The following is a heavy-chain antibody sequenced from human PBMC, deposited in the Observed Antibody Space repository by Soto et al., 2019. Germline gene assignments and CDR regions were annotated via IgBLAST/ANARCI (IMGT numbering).Heavy chain of an antibody. Sequence: GGSVRLSCAASGFTFSNAWMNWVRQAPGKGLEWVGRIKSKTDGGTTDYAAPVKGRFTISRDDSKNTLYLQMNSLKTEDTAVYYCTTAPLFDFWSGYPYYGMAVWGQGTTVTVS. CDR1: GFTFSNAW. J-gene: IGHJ6*02. D-gene: IGHD3-3*01. V-gene: IGHV3-15*07. CDR3: TTAPLFDFWSGYPYYGMAV. CDR2: IKSKTDGGTT.